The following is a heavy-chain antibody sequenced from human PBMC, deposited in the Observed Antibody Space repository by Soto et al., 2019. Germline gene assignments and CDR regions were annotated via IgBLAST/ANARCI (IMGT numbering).Heavy chain of an antibody. D-gene: IGHD6-19*01. Sequence: QVQLQESGPGLVKPSGTLSLTCAVSSGSISSSNWWSWVRQPPGKGLEWIGEIYHSGSTNYNPSLKSRVTISVDKSKNQFSLKLSSVTAADTAVYYCARAGYSSGDSHYYYYYMDVWGKGTTVTVSS. CDR2: IYHSGST. V-gene: IGHV4-4*02. CDR1: SGSISSSNW. CDR3: ARAGYSSGDSHYYYYYMDV. J-gene: IGHJ6*03.